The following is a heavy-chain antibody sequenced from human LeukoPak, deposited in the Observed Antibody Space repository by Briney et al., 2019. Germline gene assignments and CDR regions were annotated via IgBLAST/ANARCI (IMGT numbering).Heavy chain of an antibody. D-gene: IGHD1-26*01. CDR3: ARAGRYSGSVGGDAFDI. V-gene: IGHV4-34*01. Sequence: SETLSLTCAVYGGSFSGYYWSWIRQPPGKGLEWIGEINHSGSTNYNPSLKSRVTISVDTSKNQFSLKLSSVTAADTAVYYCARAGRYSGSVGGDAFDIWGQGTMVTVSP. CDR1: GGSFSGYY. J-gene: IGHJ3*02. CDR2: INHSGST.